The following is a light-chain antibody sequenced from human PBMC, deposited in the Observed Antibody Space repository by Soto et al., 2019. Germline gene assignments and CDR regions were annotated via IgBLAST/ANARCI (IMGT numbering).Light chain of an antibody. CDR1: SIDVGSYNL. CDR3: CSYAGSLYV. J-gene: IGLJ1*01. Sequence: QSVLTQPAPGSGSPGQSITIPCPGTSIDVGSYNLVSWYQQHPGKAPKLMIYEGSKRPSGVSNRFSGSKSGNTASLTISGLQAEDEADYYCCSYAGSLYVFGTGTKVTVL. V-gene: IGLV2-23*01. CDR2: EGS.